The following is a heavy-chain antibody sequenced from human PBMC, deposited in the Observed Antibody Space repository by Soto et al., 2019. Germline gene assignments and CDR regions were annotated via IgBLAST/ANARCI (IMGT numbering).Heavy chain of an antibody. D-gene: IGHD6-19*01. CDR1: GFSLSTRGAG. V-gene: IGHV2-5*02. CDR2: IYWDDDK. Sequence: QITLKESGPTLVKPTQTLTLTCTFSGFSLSTRGAGVGWIRQPPGKALEWLALIYWDDDKGYSPSLKSRLTITKDTSKNQVVLTMTNMDPVDTATYYCAHRLSSGWYFDYWGQGTLVTVSS. CDR3: AHRLSSGWYFDY. J-gene: IGHJ4*02.